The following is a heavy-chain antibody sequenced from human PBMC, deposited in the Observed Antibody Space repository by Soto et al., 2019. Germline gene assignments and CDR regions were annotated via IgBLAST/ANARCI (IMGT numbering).Heavy chain of an antibody. CDR1: GFTFSSYD. V-gene: IGHV3-23*01. D-gene: IGHD2-15*01. CDR2: ISGSGGST. J-gene: IGHJ4*02. CDR3: ARVRGAYSYSFDY. Sequence: ESGGGLVQPGGSLRLSCAASGFTFSSYDMSWVRQAPGKGLEWVSRISGSGGSTYYADSVKGRFTISRDNSKNTLYLQMNSLRADDTAVYYCARVRGAYSYSFDYWGQGTLVTVSS.